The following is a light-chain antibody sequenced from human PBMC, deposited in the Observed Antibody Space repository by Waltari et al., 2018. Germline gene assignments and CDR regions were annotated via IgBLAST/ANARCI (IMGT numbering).Light chain of an antibody. J-gene: IGLJ1*01. CDR2: KVS. V-gene: IGLV3-25*02. Sequence: SSDLTQPPSVSVSPGQTATITCSGVALPKQYAYWYQQKPGQAPVLVIYKVSDRPSGITARCSGSSSWTTVTLTISGVQAEDEADYYCQSADSSDNTYVFGSGTKVTVL. CDR3: QSADSSDNTYV. CDR1: ALPKQY.